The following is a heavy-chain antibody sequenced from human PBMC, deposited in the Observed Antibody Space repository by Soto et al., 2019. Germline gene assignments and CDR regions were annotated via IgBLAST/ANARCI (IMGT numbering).Heavy chain of an antibody. D-gene: IGHD3-16*01. J-gene: IGHJ4*02. CDR1: GGSIISGGYS. CDR2: IYHSGST. Sequence: LSLTCAVAGGSIISGGYSLSWIRQPPGKGLEWIGYIYHSGSTYYNPSLKSRVTISVDRSKNQFSLKLSSVTAADTAVYYCARGPPHVWGQGTLVTVSS. CDR3: ARGPPHV. V-gene: IGHV4-30-2*01.